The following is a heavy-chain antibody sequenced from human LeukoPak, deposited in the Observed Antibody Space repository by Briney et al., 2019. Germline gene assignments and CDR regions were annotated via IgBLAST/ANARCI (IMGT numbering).Heavy chain of an antibody. D-gene: IGHD6-19*01. CDR2: IYYSGST. J-gene: IGHJ5*02. CDR3: ARVRVGQWLVPGFDP. V-gene: IGHV4-59*01. Sequence: SETLSLTCTVSGGSISSYYWSWIRQPPGKGLAWIGYIYYSGSTNYNPSLKSRVTISVDTSKNQFSLKLSSVTAADTAVYYCARVRVGQWLVPGFDPWGQGTLVTVSS. CDR1: GGSISSYY.